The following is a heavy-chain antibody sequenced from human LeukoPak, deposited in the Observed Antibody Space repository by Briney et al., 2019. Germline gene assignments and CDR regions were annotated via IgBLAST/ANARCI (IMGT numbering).Heavy chain of an antibody. Sequence: SETLSLTCTVSGGSISSYYWSWIRQPPGKGLEWIGYINYSGSTNYDPSLRSRVTISVDTSKNHFSLKLSSATAADTAVYYCARSKLGVGDAFDIWGQGTMVTVSS. D-gene: IGHD3-16*01. V-gene: IGHV4-59*01. CDR1: GGSISSYY. CDR3: ARSKLGVGDAFDI. CDR2: INYSGST. J-gene: IGHJ3*02.